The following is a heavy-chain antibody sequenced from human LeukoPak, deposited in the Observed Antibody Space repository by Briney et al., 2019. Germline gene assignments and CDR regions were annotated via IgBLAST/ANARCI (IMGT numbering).Heavy chain of an antibody. CDR3: ARGRGGVN. Sequence: PSETLSLTCTVSGGSISSSSYYWSWIRQPPGKGLEWIGEINHSGSTNYNPSLKSRVTISVDTSKNQFSLKLSSVTAADTAVYYCARGRGGVNWGQGTLVTVSS. D-gene: IGHD3-10*01. CDR1: GGSISSSSYY. V-gene: IGHV4-39*07. J-gene: IGHJ4*02. CDR2: INHSGST.